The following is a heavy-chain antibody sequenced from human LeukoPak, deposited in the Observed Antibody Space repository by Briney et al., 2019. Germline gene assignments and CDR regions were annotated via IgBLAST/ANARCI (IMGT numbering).Heavy chain of an antibody. Sequence: SETLSLTCTVSGGSISSGDYYWSCIRQPPGKGLEWIGYIYYSGSTYYNPSLKSRVTISVDTSNNQFSLKLSSVTAADTAVYYCARDTYYYDSSGGFDIWGQGTMVTVSS. J-gene: IGHJ3*02. CDR1: GGSISSGDYY. V-gene: IGHV4-30-4*08. CDR3: ARDTYYYDSSGGFDI. CDR2: IYYSGST. D-gene: IGHD3-22*01.